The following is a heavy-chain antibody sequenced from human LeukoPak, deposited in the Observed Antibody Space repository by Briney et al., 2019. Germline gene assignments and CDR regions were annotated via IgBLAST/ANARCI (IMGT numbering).Heavy chain of an antibody. Sequence: SETLSLTCTVSGGSIKSPTSYWSWIRQPPGKGLEWIGNVYHIGTTSYNSSLKSRVSISVDTSKNQFSLEMASVTPEDTALYYCARNTTSSPWFDPWGQGTLVIVSS. CDR2: VYHIGTT. V-gene: IGHV4-61*01. CDR3: ARNTTSSPWFDP. D-gene: IGHD6-6*01. J-gene: IGHJ5*02. CDR1: GGSIKSPTSY.